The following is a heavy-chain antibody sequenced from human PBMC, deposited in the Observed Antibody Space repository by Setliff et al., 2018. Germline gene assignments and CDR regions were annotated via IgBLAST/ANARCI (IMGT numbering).Heavy chain of an antibody. V-gene: IGHV4-39*07. CDR3: ARGVYCSSTSCSPGLNWFDP. CDR2: IYYSGST. J-gene: IGHJ5*02. CDR1: GGSISSSSYY. Sequence: SETLSLTCTVSGGSISSSSYYWGWIRQPPGKGLEWIGSIYYSGSTYYNPSLKSRVTISVDTSKNQSSLKLSSVTAADTAVYYCARGVYCSSTSCSPGLNWFDPWGQGTLVTVSS. D-gene: IGHD2-2*01.